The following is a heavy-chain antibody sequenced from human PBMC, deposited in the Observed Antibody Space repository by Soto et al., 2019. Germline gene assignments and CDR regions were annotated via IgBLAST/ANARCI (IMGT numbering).Heavy chain of an antibody. CDR3: AKDIAHYYDSSGYKPKTYNWFDP. J-gene: IGHJ5*02. CDR1: GFTFDDYA. V-gene: IGHV3-9*01. Sequence: GGALRLSCAASGFTFDDYAMHWVRQAPGKGLEWVSGISWNSGSIGYADSVKGRFTISRDNAKNSLYLQMNSLRAEDTSLYYCAKDIAHYYDSSGYKPKTYNWFDPWGQGTLVTVSS. D-gene: IGHD3-22*01. CDR2: ISWNSGSI.